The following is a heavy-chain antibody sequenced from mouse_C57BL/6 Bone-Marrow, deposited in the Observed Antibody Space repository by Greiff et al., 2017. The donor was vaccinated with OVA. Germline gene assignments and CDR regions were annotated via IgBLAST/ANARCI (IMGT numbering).Heavy chain of an antibody. J-gene: IGHJ1*03. D-gene: IGHD1-1*01. CDR1: GYTFTSYW. Sequence: QVQLQQPGAELVKPGASVKLSCKASGYTFTSYWMQWVKQRPGQGLEWIGEIDPSDSYTNYNQKFKGKATLTVDTSSSTAYMQLSSLPSEDSAVYYCARGGYGSIDVWGTGTTVTVSS. CDR2: IDPSDSYT. V-gene: IGHV1-50*01. CDR3: ARGGYGSIDV.